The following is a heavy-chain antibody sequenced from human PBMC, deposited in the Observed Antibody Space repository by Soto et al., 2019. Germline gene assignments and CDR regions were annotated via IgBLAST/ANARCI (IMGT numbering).Heavy chain of an antibody. J-gene: IGHJ6*02. D-gene: IGHD3-10*01. CDR2: VHHSWGS. V-gene: IGHV4-59*08. CDR3: ARQGFGALHGLVDG. Sequence: QVQLQESGPGLVKPSETLSLSCTVSGGSISSYYWSWIRQPPGKGMEWIGYVHHSWGSTYNPPLQSRVAIALDPSKRQFSLKLTSVTATDTAVYYCARQGFGALHGLVDGWGQGTRVNVSS. CDR1: GGSISSYY.